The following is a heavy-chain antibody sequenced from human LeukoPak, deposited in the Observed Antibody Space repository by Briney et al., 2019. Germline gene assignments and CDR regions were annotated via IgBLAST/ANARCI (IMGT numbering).Heavy chain of an antibody. CDR2: LTGSGDGT. Sequence: GGSLRLSCAASGFTFSNYAMSWVRQAPGKGLEWVSSLTGSGDGTYYADSVKGRFTISRDNSKNTQYLQMNSLRAEDTAVYYCARDGRAYGRGSPHYWGQGTLVTVSS. CDR1: GFTFSNYA. CDR3: ARDGRAYGRGSPHY. D-gene: IGHD3-10*01. V-gene: IGHV3-23*01. J-gene: IGHJ4*02.